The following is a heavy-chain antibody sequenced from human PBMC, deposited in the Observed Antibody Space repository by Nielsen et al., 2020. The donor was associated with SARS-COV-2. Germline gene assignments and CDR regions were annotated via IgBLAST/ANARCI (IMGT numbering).Heavy chain of an antibody. J-gene: IGHJ1*01. V-gene: IGHV4-59*02. CDR3: ARAVRYCSSTSCYAVYFQH. CDR1: GGSVSDYY. Sequence: SETLSLTCTVSGGSVSDYYWSWIRQPPGQGLEWIGYIFHSGSTNYSPSLKSRVTISIDTSKNQFSLKLSSVTAADTAVYYCARAVRYCSSTSCYAVYFQHWGQGTLVTVSS. CDR2: IFHSGST. D-gene: IGHD2-2*01.